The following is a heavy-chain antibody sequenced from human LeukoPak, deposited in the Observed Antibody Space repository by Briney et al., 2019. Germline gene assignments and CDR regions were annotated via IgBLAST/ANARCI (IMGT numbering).Heavy chain of an antibody. V-gene: IGHV1-18*01. CDR2: ISAYNGNT. CDR3: ARLRFGELSGNWFDP. J-gene: IGHJ5*02. CDR1: GYTFTSYG. D-gene: IGHD3-16*02. Sequence: ASVKVSCKASGYTFTSYGISWVRQAPGQGLEWMGWISAYNGNTNYAQKLQGRVTMTTDTSTSTAYMELRSLRSDDTAVYYCARLRFGELSGNWFDPWGQGTQVTVSS.